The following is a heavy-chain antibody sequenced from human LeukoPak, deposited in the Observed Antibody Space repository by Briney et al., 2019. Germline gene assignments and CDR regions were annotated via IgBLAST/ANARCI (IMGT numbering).Heavy chain of an antibody. CDR1: GFTFSGSA. CDR3: TRLDAVTAIDY. Sequence: PGGSLKLSCAASGFTFSGSAMHWVRQASGKGLEWVGRIRSKADNYATAYAASVKGRFTISRDDSKNTAYLQMNSLKTEDTAVYYCTRLDAVTAIDYWGQGTLVTVSS. V-gene: IGHV3-73*01. CDR2: IRSKADNYAT. J-gene: IGHJ4*02. D-gene: IGHD2-21*02.